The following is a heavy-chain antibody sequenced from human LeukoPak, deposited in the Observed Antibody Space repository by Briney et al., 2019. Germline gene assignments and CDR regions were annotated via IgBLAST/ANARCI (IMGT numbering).Heavy chain of an antibody. CDR1: GGSISSGDYY. J-gene: IGHJ3*02. D-gene: IGHD1-1*01. CDR3: ARAERNAFDI. CDR2: IYYSGST. Sequence: SQTLSLTCTVSGGSISSGDYYWSWIRQPPGKGLEWIGYIYYSGSTYYNPSLKSRVTISVGTSKNQFSLKLSSVTAADTAAYYCARAERNAFDIWGQGTMVTVSS. V-gene: IGHV4-30-4*08.